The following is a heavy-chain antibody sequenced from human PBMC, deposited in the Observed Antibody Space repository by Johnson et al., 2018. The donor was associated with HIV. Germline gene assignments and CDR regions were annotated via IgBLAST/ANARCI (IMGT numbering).Heavy chain of an antibody. CDR1: GFTVSSNY. J-gene: IGHJ3*02. Sequence: VQLVESGGGLIQPGGSLRLSCAASGFTVSSNYMNWVRQAPGKGLEWVSVIYSGGSTYHADYVRGRFTISRDNSKNTLYLQMNSLKVEDTAVYYCARVIDQYFDSILDDAFDIWGQGTLVTVSS. V-gene: IGHV3-53*01. CDR2: IYSGGST. CDR3: ARVIDQYFDSILDDAFDI. D-gene: IGHD3-22*01.